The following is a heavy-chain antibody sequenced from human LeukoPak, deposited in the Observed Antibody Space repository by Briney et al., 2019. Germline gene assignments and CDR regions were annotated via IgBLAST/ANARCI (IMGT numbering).Heavy chain of an antibody. CDR1: GYTLTELS. CDR2: FDPEDGET. V-gene: IGHV1-24*01. J-gene: IGHJ4*02. CDR3: ATSYSGSYSPFDY. D-gene: IGHD1-26*01. Sequence: GASVKISCKLSGYTLTELSMRCVRQAPGKGVECMGGFDPEDGETIYAQKFQGRVTMTEDTSTDTAYMELRSLRSEDTAVYYCATSYSGSYSPFDYWGQGTLVTVSS.